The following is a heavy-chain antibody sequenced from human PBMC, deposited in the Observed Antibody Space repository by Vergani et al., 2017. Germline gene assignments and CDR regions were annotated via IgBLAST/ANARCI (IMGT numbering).Heavy chain of an antibody. V-gene: IGHV3-33*06. CDR1: GFTFNHYA. CDR3: VKDPRDIVAVPGPHEY. D-gene: IGHD2-2*01. J-gene: IGHJ4*02. Sequence: VQLLESGGDLVQPGGSLRLSCAASGFTFNHYAMNWVRQAPGKGLEWVAVIWYDGSNKYYGDSVKGRFTISRDNSKNTLYLQMNSLRVEDTAVYFCVKDPRDIVAVPGPHEYWGQGTLVTVSS. CDR2: IWYDGSNK.